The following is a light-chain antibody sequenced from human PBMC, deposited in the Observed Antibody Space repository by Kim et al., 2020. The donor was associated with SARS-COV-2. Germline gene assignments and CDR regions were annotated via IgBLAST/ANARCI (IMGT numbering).Light chain of an antibody. Sequence: QSALTQPASVSGSPGQSITISCTGTSSDVGGYDYVSWYQQHPGKAPKLMIYDVSDRPSGVSNRFSGSKSGNTASLTISGLQAEDEADYYCFSYTSSLTWVSGGGTQLTVL. CDR1: SSDVGGYDY. CDR3: FSYTSSLTWV. J-gene: IGLJ3*02. CDR2: DVS. V-gene: IGLV2-14*03.